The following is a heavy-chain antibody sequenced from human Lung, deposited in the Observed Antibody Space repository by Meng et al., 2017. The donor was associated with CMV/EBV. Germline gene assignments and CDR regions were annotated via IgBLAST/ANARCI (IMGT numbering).Heavy chain of an antibody. CDR3: ARGGTVVPAAIRGRGWFDP. D-gene: IGHD2-2*02. CDR1: GGTFSSYA. V-gene: IGHV1-69*10. Sequence: SVKVSCKASGGTFSSYAISWVRQAPGQGLEWMGGIIPILGIANYAQKFQGRVTITADKSTSTAYMELNSLRSEDTAVYYCARGGTVVPAAIRGRGWFDPWGQGTXVTVSS. CDR2: IIPILGIA. J-gene: IGHJ5*02.